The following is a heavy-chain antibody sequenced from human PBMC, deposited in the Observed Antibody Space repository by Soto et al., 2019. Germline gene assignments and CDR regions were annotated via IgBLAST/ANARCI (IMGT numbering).Heavy chain of an antibody. CDR3: TQVRLTSSPSSAY. D-gene: IGHD2-2*01. V-gene: IGHV3-72*01. CDR1: GFTFSDHY. CDR2: IKNKANSYTT. J-gene: IGHJ4*02. Sequence: EVQLVESGGGLVQPEGSLRLSCAASGFTFSDHYMDWVRQAPGKGLEWVGRIKNKANSYTTEYAAPVKGRFITSRDDSNNSGFLQMNRLKTHDTPVYYSTQVRLTSSPSSAYWGQEILVTVSS.